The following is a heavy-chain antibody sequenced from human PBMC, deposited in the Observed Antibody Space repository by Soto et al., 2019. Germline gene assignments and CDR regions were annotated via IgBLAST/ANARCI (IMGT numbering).Heavy chain of an antibody. CDR2: IYNSGST. J-gene: IGHJ4*02. CDR3: ARGTGSYDY. CDR1: GGSISNGGYY. V-gene: IGHV4-31*03. D-gene: IGHD3-10*01. Sequence: SQTMSLTCTVSGGSISNGGYYWIWIRQHPGKGLEWIGYIYNSGSTYYNPSLKSRVIISVDTSKNQFSLKLSSVTAADTAVYYCARGTGSYDYWGQGTLVTVSS.